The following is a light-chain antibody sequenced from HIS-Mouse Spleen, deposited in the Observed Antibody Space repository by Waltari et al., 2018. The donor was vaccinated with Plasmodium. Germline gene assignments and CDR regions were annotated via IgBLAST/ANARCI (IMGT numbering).Light chain of an antibody. CDR2: DAS. V-gene: IGKV3-11*01. CDR3: QQRSNWPPLT. J-gene: IGKJ4*01. CDR1: QSVSSY. Sequence: EIVLTQSPATLSLSPGERPPLPCRASQSVSSYLAWYQQKPGQAPRLLIYDASNRATGIPARFSGSGSGTDFTLTISSLEPEDFAVYYCQQRSNWPPLTFGGGTKVEIK.